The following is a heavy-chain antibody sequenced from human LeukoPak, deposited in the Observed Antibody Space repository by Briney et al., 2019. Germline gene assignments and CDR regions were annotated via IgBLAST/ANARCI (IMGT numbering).Heavy chain of an antibody. CDR1: GFTFSNFG. V-gene: IGHV3-66*01. CDR3: ARTNYYDSSGYYGPKFDY. D-gene: IGHD3-22*01. CDR2: IYSGGST. Sequence: GGSLRLSCAASGFTFSNFGMNWVRQAPGKGLEWVSVIYSGGSTYYADSVKGRFTISRDNSKNTLYLQMNSLRAEDTAVYYCARTNYYDSSGYYGPKFDYWGQGTLVTVSS. J-gene: IGHJ4*02.